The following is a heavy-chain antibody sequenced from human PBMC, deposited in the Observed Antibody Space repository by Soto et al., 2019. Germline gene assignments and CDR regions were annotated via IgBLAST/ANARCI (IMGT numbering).Heavy chain of an antibody. CDR2: ISGGSGRT. V-gene: IGHV3-23*01. D-gene: IGHD3-22*01. CDR1: GFSFNTYA. CDR3: AKEWNSGYNPTDY. Sequence: HPGGSLRLSCAASGFSFNTYAMNWVRQAPGRGLEWVSAISGGSGRTYYADSVKGRFTISRDNSESTLYLQMNSLRAEDTAMYYCAKEWNSGYNPTDYWGQGTPVTVSS. J-gene: IGHJ4*02.